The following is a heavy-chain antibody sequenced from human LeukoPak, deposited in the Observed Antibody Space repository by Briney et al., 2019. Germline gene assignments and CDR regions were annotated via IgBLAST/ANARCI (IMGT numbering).Heavy chain of an antibody. Sequence: GESLKISCKGSGYSFTTYWISWVRQMPGKGLEWMGIIYPADSDTRYSPSFQGQVTISADKSISTAFLRWTSLKASDTAIYYCARGRGTGSPIGPRYFDLWGRGTLVTVSS. CDR1: GYSFTTYW. J-gene: IGHJ2*01. CDR2: IYPADSDT. V-gene: IGHV5-51*01. D-gene: IGHD3-10*01. CDR3: ARGRGTGSPIGPRYFDL.